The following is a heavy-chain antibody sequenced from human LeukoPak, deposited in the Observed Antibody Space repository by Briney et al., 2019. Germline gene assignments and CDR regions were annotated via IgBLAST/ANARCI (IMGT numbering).Heavy chain of an antibody. Sequence: TSETLSLTCAVYGGSFSGYYWSWIRQPPGKGLEWIGEINHSGSTNYNPSLKSRVTISVDTSKNQFSLKLSSVTAADTAVYYCATPNSGGYQGLDIWGQGTMVTVSS. CDR1: GGSFSGYY. V-gene: IGHV4-34*01. D-gene: IGHD1-26*01. CDR3: ATPNSGGYQGLDI. CDR2: INHSGST. J-gene: IGHJ3*02.